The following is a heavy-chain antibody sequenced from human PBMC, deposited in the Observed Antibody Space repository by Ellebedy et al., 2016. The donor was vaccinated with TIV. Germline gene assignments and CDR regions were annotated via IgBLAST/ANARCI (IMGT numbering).Heavy chain of an antibody. CDR3: ARRGSYGDYAVHVNSWFDS. CDR2: IYQDGSVQ. J-gene: IGHJ5*01. V-gene: IGHV3-7*01. Sequence: GESLKISCAASGFSFRSYWMSWVRQAPGKGLEWVANIYQDGSVQYYLDSVEGRFTISRDNAKNELYLQMKSLKVEDTAVYYCARRGSYGDYAVHVNSWFDSWGQGTPVTVSP. D-gene: IGHD4-17*01. CDR1: GFSFRSYW.